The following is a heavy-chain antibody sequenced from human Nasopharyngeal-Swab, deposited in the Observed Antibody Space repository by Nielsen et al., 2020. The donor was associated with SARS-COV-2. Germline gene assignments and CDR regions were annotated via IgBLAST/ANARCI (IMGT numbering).Heavy chain of an antibody. V-gene: IGHV1-18*01. CDR1: GYTFTSYG. CDR2: ISAYNGNT. CDR3: AREQAAMYYFDY. D-gene: IGHD2-2*01. J-gene: IGHJ4*02. Sequence: ASVKVSCRASGYTFTSYGISWVRQAPGQGLEWMGWISAYNGNTNYAQKLQGRVTMTTDTSTSTAYMELRSLRSDDTAVYYCAREQAAMYYFDYWGQGTLVTVSS.